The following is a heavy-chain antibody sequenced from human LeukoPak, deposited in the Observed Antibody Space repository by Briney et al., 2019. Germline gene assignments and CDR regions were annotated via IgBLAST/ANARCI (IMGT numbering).Heavy chain of an antibody. Sequence: GGSLRLSCAASGFTFSSYAMHWVRQAPGKGLEWVAVISYDGSNKYYADSVKGRFTISRDNSKNTLYLQTNSLRAEDTAVYYCARGLSGEGFDYWGQGTLVTVSS. J-gene: IGHJ4*02. D-gene: IGHD3-16*02. CDR3: ARGLSGEGFDY. CDR1: GFTFSSYA. CDR2: ISYDGSNK. V-gene: IGHV3-30-3*01.